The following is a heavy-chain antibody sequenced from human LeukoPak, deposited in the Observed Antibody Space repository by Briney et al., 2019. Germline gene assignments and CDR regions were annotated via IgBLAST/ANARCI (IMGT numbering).Heavy chain of an antibody. CDR3: ARRDYYFDY. V-gene: IGHV3-7*01. CDR2: IAQDGSEE. Sequence: GGSQRLSCAASGFTFTNFWMSWVRQAPGKGLEWVANIAQDGSEEYYLDSVKGRFTISRDNAKNSLDLQMNSLRAEDTAVYFCARRDYYFDYWGQGILVTVSS. J-gene: IGHJ4*02. CDR1: GFTFTNFW.